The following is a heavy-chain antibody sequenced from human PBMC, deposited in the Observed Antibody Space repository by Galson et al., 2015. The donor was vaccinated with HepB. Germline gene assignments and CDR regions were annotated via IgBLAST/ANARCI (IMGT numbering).Heavy chain of an antibody. J-gene: IGHJ4*02. CDR3: ARAYSYYYDSSGYHPFDY. CDR1: GYTFTSYY. Sequence: SVKVSCKASGYTFTSYYMHWVRQAPGQGLEWMGIINPSGGSTSYAQKLQGRVTMTRDTSTSTVYMELSSLRSEDTAVYYGARAYSYYYDSSGYHPFDYWGQGTLVTVSS. CDR2: INPSGGST. D-gene: IGHD3-22*01. V-gene: IGHV1-46*04.